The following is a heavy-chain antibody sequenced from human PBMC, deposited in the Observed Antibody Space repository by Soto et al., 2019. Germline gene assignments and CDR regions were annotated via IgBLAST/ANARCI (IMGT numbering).Heavy chain of an antibody. D-gene: IGHD3-10*01. CDR1: SGPTSSHN. V-gene: IGHV4-59*08. CDR3: LRPGIGPLDGLVDG. CDR2: VYNTGGT. Sequence: QVQLQQSGPGLVKPSETLSLTCTVSSGPTSSHNWGWIRQPPGRGLEWIGYVYNTGGTSYNPTLTSRVTISADTSTKNISLTLSSVTAADTAVYYCLRPGIGPLDGLVDGWGQGTTVSVSS. J-gene: IGHJ6*02.